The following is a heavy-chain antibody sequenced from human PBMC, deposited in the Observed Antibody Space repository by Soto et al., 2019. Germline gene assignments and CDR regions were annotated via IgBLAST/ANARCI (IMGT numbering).Heavy chain of an antibody. V-gene: IGHV1-69*12. Sequence: QVQLVQSGAEVRQPASSVKVSCKTSGGTFSSYAISWVRQAPGQGLEWMGGIVPIVDTSTYAQKFQGRVTNTEDESTSTAYMELSSLRSDDTAIYYCVRVVAIPGYPDNWGQGTLVTVSS. J-gene: IGHJ4*02. D-gene: IGHD5-12*01. CDR2: IVPIVDTS. CDR1: GGTFSSYA. CDR3: VRVVAIPGYPDN.